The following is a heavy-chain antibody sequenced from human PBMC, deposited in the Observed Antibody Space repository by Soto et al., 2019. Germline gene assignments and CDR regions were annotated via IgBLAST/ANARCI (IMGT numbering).Heavy chain of an antibody. CDR1: GGSISSDDYY. V-gene: IGHV4-30-4*01. D-gene: IGHD3-10*01. J-gene: IGHJ4*02. CDR2: IYYSGST. CDR3: ARTLRRGHPFDY. Sequence: PSETMSLTCTVSGGSISSDDYYWSWIRQPPGKGLECIGYIYYSGSTYYNPSLKSRVTISVDTSKNQFSLKLSSVTAADTAVYYCARTLRRGHPFDYWGQGTLVTVSS.